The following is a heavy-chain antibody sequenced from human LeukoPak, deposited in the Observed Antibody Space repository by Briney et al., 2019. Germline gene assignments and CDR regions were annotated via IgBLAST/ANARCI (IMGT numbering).Heavy chain of an antibody. Sequence: GGSPRLSCAAFGFTFSSYAMHWVRQAPGKGLEYVSAISSNGGSTYYANSVKGRFTISRDNAMNTLYLQMNSLRAEDSALYYCTRDMQGSRLYLVGSQNDWGQGTLVTVSS. CDR3: TRDMQGSRLYLVGSQND. J-gene: IGHJ4*02. V-gene: IGHV3-64*01. CDR2: ISSNGGST. CDR1: GFTFSSYA. D-gene: IGHD1-26*01.